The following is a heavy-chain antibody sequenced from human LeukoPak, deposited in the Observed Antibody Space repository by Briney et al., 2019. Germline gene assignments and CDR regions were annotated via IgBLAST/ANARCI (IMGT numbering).Heavy chain of an antibody. D-gene: IGHD2-21*02. Sequence: GASVKVSCEASGYTFTAYLLHWVRQAPGQGLEWMGWINPNRGETDYAQNFQGRVTMTRDTSINTAYMELSRLRSDDTAVYYCASGNGYCGGDCYFDYWGQGTLVTVSS. CDR2: INPNRGET. V-gene: IGHV1-2*02. CDR3: ASGNGYCGGDCYFDY. J-gene: IGHJ4*02. CDR1: GYTFTAYL.